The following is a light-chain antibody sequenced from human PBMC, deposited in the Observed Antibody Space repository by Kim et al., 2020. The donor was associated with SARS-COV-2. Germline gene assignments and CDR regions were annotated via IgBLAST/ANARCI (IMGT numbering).Light chain of an antibody. CDR3: HQYNSWLT. CDR1: QSVISD. J-gene: IGKJ4*01. Sequence: SVSPGKGVTLSAGASQSVISDVAWYHQKPGQAPRLLIFVASIRATGIPARFSGSESGTEFTLTISSLKPEDFAVYYCHQYNSWLTFGGGTKVDIK. V-gene: IGKV3-15*01. CDR2: VAS.